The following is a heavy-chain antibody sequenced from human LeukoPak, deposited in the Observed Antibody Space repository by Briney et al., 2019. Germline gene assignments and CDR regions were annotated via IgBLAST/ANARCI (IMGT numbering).Heavy chain of an antibody. CDR1: GYTFTSYA. V-gene: IGHV1-3*01. J-gene: IGHJ4*02. D-gene: IGHD4-17*01. CDR3: ACSVTTQFQGDY. CDR2: INAGNGNT. Sequence: ASVKVSCKASGYTFTSYAMHWARQAPGQRLEWMGWINAGNGNTKYSQKFQGRVTITRDTSASTAYMELSSLRSEDTAVYYCACSVTTQFQGDYWGQGTLVTVSS.